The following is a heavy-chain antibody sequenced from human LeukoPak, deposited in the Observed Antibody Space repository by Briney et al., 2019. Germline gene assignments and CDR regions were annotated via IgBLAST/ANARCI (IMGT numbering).Heavy chain of an antibody. CDR1: GGTFSSYG. D-gene: IGHD1-20*01. CDR2: IIPIFGTA. Sequence: GASVKVSCKASGGTFSSYGISWVRQAPGQGLEWMGGIIPIFGTANYAQKFQGRVTITTDESTSTAYMELSSLRSEDTAVYYCATRNVTGNWFDPWGQGTLVTVSS. J-gene: IGHJ5*02. V-gene: IGHV1-69*05. CDR3: ATRNVTGNWFDP.